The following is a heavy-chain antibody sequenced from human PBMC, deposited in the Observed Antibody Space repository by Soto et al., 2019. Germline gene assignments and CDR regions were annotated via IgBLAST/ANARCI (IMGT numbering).Heavy chain of an antibody. CDR2: INPSGGST. J-gene: IGHJ4*02. V-gene: IGHV1-46*01. D-gene: IGHD3-22*01. Sequence: ASVKVSCKASGYTFTSYYMHWVRQAPGQGLEWMGIINPSGGSTSYAQKFQGRVTMTRDTSTSTVYMELSSLRSEDTAVYYCARYYYDSSGYYEPYFDYWGQGTLVTVSS. CDR1: GYTFTSYY. CDR3: ARYYYDSSGYYEPYFDY.